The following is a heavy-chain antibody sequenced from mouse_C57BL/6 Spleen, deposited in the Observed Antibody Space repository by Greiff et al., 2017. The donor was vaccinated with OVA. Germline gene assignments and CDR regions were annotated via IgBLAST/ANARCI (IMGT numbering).Heavy chain of an antibody. D-gene: IGHD1-1*01. CDR3: ARGTTVVEGFAY. CDR1: GYSITSGYY. Sequence: VQLVESGPGLVKPSQSLSLTCSVTGYSITSGYYWNWIRQFPGNKLEWMGYISYDGSNNYNPSLKNRISITRDTSKNQFFLKLNSVTTEDTATYYCARGTTVVEGFAYWGQGTLVTVSA. CDR2: ISYDGSN. J-gene: IGHJ3*01. V-gene: IGHV3-6*01.